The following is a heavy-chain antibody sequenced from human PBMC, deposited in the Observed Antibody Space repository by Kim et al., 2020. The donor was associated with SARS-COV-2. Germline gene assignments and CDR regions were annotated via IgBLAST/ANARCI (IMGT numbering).Heavy chain of an antibody. V-gene: IGHV3-21*01. CDR1: GFTFSSYS. J-gene: IGHJ4*02. CDR3: ARDSVSYDSSGYYYL. CDR2: ISSSSSYI. Sequence: LSLTCAASGFTFSSYSMNWVRQAPGKGLEWVSSISSSSSYIYYADSVKGRFTISRDNAKNSLYLQMNSLRAEDTAVYYCARDSVSYDSSGYYYLWGQGTLVTVSS. D-gene: IGHD3-22*01.